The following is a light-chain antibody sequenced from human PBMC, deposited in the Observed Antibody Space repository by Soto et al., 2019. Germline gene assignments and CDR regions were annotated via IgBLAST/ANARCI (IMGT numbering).Light chain of an antibody. CDR1: QSVGHMF. CDR2: DAY. J-gene: IGKJ1*01. CDR3: HQYASSFGT. V-gene: IGKV3-20*01. Sequence: EIVLTQSPDTLSLSPGDRATLSCRANQSVGHMFLAWFQQKPGQAPRLLIFDAYRRATGIPDRFSGSGSGTNFALTISRLEPEDFALYYCHQYASSFGTFGQGTKVDIK.